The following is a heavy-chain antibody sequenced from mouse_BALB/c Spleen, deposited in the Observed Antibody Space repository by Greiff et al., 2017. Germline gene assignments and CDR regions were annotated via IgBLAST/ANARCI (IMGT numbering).Heavy chain of an antibody. CDR1: GFTFSSYG. D-gene: IGHD1-2*01. Sequence: EVQVVESGGGLVQPGGSLKLSCAASGFTFSSYGMSWVRQTPDKRLELVATINSNGGSTYYPDSVKGRFTISRDNAKNTLYLQMSSLKSEDTAMYYCARNGILRLLYWGQGTLVTVSA. CDR3: ARNGILRLLY. J-gene: IGHJ3*01. V-gene: IGHV5-6-3*01. CDR2: INSNGGST.